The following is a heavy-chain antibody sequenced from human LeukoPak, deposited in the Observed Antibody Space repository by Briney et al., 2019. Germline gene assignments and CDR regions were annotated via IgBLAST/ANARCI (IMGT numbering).Heavy chain of an antibody. D-gene: IGHD3-16*01. CDR1: GFTFSSYS. CDR2: ISGSSGTI. Sequence: GGSLRLSCVASGFTFSSYSMNWVRQAPGKGLEWVSYISGSSGTIYYADSVKGRFTISRDNAKNSLYLQMLSLRAEDTAVYYRARRSEFGVLYYMDIWGKGTMVTVSS. CDR3: ARRSEFGVLYYMDI. V-gene: IGHV3-48*01. J-gene: IGHJ6*03.